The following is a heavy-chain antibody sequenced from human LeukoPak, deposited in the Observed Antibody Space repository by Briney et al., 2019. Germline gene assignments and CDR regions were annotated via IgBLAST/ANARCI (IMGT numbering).Heavy chain of an antibody. CDR3: AKDLTIEYSSSSLDY. Sequence: GGSLGLSCAASGFTFSSYGMHWVRQAPGKGLEWVAFIRYDGSNKYYADSVKGRFTISRDNSKNTLYLQMNSLRAEDTAVYYCAKDLTIEYSSSSLDYWGQGTLVTVSS. V-gene: IGHV3-30*02. J-gene: IGHJ4*02. CDR1: GFTFSSYG. CDR2: IRYDGSNK. D-gene: IGHD6-6*01.